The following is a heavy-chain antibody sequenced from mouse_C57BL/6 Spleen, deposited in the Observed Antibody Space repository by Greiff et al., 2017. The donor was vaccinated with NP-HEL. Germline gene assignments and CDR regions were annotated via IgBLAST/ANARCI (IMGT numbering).Heavy chain of an antibody. V-gene: IGHV1-39*01. CDR2: INPNYGTT. D-gene: IGHD6-2*01. CDR3: ASPESLTDDGGAMDY. J-gene: IGHJ4*01. Sequence: EVKLMESGPELVKPGASVKISCKASGYSFTDYNMNWVKQSTGKSLEWIGVINPNYGTTSYNQKFKGKATLTVAQSSSTAYMQLNKLTSEDSAVYYCASPESLTDDGGAMDYWGQGTSVTVSS. CDR1: GYSFTDYN.